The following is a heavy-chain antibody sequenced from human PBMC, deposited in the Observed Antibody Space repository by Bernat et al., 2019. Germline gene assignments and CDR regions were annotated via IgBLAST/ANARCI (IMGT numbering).Heavy chain of an antibody. D-gene: IGHD6-6*01. Sequence: VQLVESGGGLVHPGGSLILSCAASGFTFSSYGMHWVRQAPGKGLEWVAVIWYDGSNKYYADSVKGRFTISRDNSKNTLYLQMNSLRAEDTAVYYCAREQSIAAYIDYWGQGTLVTVSS. CDR1: GFTFSSYG. J-gene: IGHJ4*02. V-gene: IGHV3-33*08. CDR2: IWYDGSNK. CDR3: AREQSIAAYIDY.